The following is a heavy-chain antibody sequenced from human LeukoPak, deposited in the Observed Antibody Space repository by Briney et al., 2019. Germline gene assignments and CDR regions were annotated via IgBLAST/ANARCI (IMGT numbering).Heavy chain of an antibody. CDR1: GFTFKNSW. Sequence: GGSLRLSCAASGFTFKNSWMSWVRQAPGKGLEWGANINQDGDEKYYVDSVKGRFTISRDDAQTSVYLQLSSLRPEDTAVYYCAKNKGWELPAELDSWGQGALVIVSS. CDR3: AKNKGWELPAELDS. V-gene: IGHV3-7*01. CDR2: INQDGDEK. D-gene: IGHD2-15*01. J-gene: IGHJ4*02.